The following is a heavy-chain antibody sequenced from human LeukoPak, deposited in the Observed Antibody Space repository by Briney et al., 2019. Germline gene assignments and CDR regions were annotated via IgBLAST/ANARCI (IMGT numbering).Heavy chain of an antibody. Sequence: PGGSLRLSCAASGFSFSLYGMHWVRQAPGKGLEWVAVISNDGDSEYYSDSVKGRFTISRGNAKDTLYLQMDSLRRDDTAVYFCAKDGRGRTFFSDIEYWGQGTLVAVSS. J-gene: IGHJ4*02. CDR1: GFSFSLYG. D-gene: IGHD3-3*01. V-gene: IGHV3-30*18. CDR2: ISNDGDSE. CDR3: AKDGRGRTFFSDIEY.